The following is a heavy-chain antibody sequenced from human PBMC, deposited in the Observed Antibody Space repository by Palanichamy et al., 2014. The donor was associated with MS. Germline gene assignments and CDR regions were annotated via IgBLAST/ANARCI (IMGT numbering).Heavy chain of an antibody. CDR2: INSDGSAA. D-gene: IGHD5-18*01. Sequence: EVQLVESGGGLVQPGGSLRVSCVASGFTFSHFFMHWVRQAPGKGLAWVSSINSDGSAADYADSVKDRFTVFRDNARNTLYLQMHSLRAEDTAEYYCARGYSYGGLLDYWGQGTLVTVSS. CDR1: GFTFSHFF. CDR3: ARGYSYGGLLDY. J-gene: IGHJ4*02. V-gene: IGHV3-74*01.